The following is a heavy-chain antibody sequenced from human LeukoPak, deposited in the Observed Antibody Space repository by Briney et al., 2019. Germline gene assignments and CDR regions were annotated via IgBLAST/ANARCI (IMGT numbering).Heavy chain of an antibody. D-gene: IGHD2-15*01. V-gene: IGHV3-21*01. CDR3: ARDLRRTHPGGGY. Sequence: GRSLRLSCAASGFTFSSYSMNWVRQAPGKGLEWVSSISSSSSYIYYADSVKGRFTISRDNAKNSLYLQMNSLRAEDTAVYYCARDLRRTHPGGGYWGQGTLVTVSS. J-gene: IGHJ4*02. CDR1: GFTFSSYS. CDR2: ISSSSSYI.